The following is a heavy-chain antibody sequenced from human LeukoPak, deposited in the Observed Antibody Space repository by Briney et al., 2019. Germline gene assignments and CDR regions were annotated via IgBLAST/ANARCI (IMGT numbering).Heavy chain of an antibody. V-gene: IGHV3-23*01. CDR3: LPPYSSSWYVSA. CDR1: EFTFSSYA. J-gene: IGHJ5*02. Sequence: GGSLRLSCAASEFTFSSYAMSWVRQAPGKGLEWVSAISGSGGSTYYADSVKGRFTISRDNSKNTLYLQMNSLRAEDTAVYYCLPPYSSSWYVSAWGQGTLVTVSS. CDR2: ISGSGGST. D-gene: IGHD6-13*01.